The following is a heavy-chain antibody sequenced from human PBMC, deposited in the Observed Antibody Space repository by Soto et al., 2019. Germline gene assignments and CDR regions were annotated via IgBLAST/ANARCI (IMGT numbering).Heavy chain of an antibody. V-gene: IGHV1-18*01. CDR1: GYTFTNYG. Sequence: ASVKVSCKASGYTFTNYGIRWVRQAPGQGLEWMGWINVYNGSTKYAQKVQGRVTMTTDTSTSTAYMELRSLRSDDTAVYYCARGVGSGSYYNQYNWFDPWGQGTLVTVS. CDR3: ARGVGSGSYYNQYNWFDP. D-gene: IGHD3-10*01. CDR2: INVYNGST. J-gene: IGHJ5*02.